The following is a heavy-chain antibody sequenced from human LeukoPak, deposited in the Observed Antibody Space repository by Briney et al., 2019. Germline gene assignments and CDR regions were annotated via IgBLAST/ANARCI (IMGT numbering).Heavy chain of an antibody. D-gene: IGHD1-26*01. CDR2: ISSSSSYI. CDR3: ARDSGSYYYYGMDV. J-gene: IGHJ6*02. Sequence: GGSLRLSCAASGFTFSSYSMNWVRQAPGKGLEWVSSISSSSSYIYYADSVKGRFTISRDNAKNSLYLQMNSLRAEDTAVYYCARDSGSYYYYGMDVWGQGTTVTVSS. CDR1: GFTFSSYS. V-gene: IGHV3-21*04.